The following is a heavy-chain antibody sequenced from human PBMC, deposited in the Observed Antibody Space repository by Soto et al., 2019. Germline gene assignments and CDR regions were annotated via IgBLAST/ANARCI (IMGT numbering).Heavy chain of an antibody. D-gene: IGHD3-9*01. J-gene: IGHJ6*03. Sequence: QLQLEESGPGLVKPSETLSLICTVSGGSVSSAGYFWGWIRQPPGKGLEWLGSVYVSGDSYYSPSLKSRVAMSVDTSKSQFSLNLTSATAADTAVYYCARHRPAASRYAYYHYMDVWGKGTTVTVSS. CDR1: GGSVSSAGYF. CDR2: VYVSGDS. V-gene: IGHV4-39*01. CDR3: ARHRPAASRYAYYHYMDV.